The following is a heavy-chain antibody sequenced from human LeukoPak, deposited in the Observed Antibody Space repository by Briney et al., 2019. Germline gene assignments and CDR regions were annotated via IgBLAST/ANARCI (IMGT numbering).Heavy chain of an antibody. Sequence: SVKVSCKASGGTFSSYAISWVRQAPGQGLEWMGRIIPIFGTANYAQKFQGRVTMTRDTSTSTVYMELSSLRSEDTAVYYCARVPGDSSGFAYFDYWGQGTLVTVSS. CDR2: IIPIFGTA. J-gene: IGHJ4*02. D-gene: IGHD3-22*01. CDR1: GGTFSSYA. V-gene: IGHV1-69*05. CDR3: ARVPGDSSGFAYFDY.